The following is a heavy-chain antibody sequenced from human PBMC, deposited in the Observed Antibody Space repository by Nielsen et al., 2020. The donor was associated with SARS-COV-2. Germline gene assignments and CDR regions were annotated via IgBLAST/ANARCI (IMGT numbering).Heavy chain of an antibody. J-gene: IGHJ6*02. CDR3: ARVFGNPLYYYYGMDV. CDR1: GFTFDDYG. Sequence: GESLKISCAASGFTFDDYGMSWVRQAPGKGLEWVSGINWNGGSTGYADSVKGRFTISRDNAKNSLYLQMNSLRAEDTALYHCARVFGNPLYYYYGMDVWGQGTTVTVSS. V-gene: IGHV3-20*01. D-gene: IGHD3-3*01. CDR2: INWNGGST.